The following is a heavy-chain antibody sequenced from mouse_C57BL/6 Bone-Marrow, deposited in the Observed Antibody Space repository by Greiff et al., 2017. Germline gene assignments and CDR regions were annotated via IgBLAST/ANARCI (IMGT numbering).Heavy chain of an antibody. Sequence: EVKLVESGGGLVQPGGSLKLSCAASGFTFSDYYMYWVRQTPEKRLEWVAYISNGGGSTYYPDTVKGRFTISRDNAKNTLYLQMSRLKSEDTAMYYCARQGGTRRGFYFDYWGQGTTLTVSS. D-gene: IGHD1-1*01. J-gene: IGHJ2*01. CDR3: ARQGGTRRGFYFDY. CDR1: GFTFSDYY. V-gene: IGHV5-12*01. CDR2: ISNGGGST.